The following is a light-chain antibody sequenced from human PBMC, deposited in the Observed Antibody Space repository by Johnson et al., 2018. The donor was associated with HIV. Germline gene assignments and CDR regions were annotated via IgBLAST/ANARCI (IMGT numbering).Light chain of an antibody. Sequence: QSVLTQPPSVSAAPGQKVTISCSGSSSNIGNNYVSWYQQLPGTAPKLLIYMNNKRPSGIPDRFSGSKSGTSATMDLTGLQTGDEADYYCGTWDPSLSAGEVFGTGTKVTVL. CDR1: SSNIGNNY. CDR3: GTWDPSLSAGEV. V-gene: IGLV1-51*02. CDR2: MNN. J-gene: IGLJ1*01.